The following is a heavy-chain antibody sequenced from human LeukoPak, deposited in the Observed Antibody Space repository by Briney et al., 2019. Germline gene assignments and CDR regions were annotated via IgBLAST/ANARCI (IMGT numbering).Heavy chain of an antibody. CDR2: IIPVLTTT. V-gene: IGHV1-69*01. CDR1: GGTFSSYA. D-gene: IGHD1-1*01. CDR3: ARPYKRQLVHNYYYAMDV. J-gene: IGHJ6*02. Sequence: ASVKVSCKASGGTFSSYAISWVRQAPGQGLEWLGGIIPVLTTTTYAQNFQGRVTITADESTNTAYMELSSLRVDDTAVYYCARPYKRQLVHNYYYAMDVWGQGTTVIVSS.